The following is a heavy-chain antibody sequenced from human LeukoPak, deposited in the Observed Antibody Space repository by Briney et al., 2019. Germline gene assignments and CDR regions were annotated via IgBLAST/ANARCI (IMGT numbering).Heavy chain of an antibody. D-gene: IGHD3-10*01. Sequence: PGGSLRLSCAASGFTFSSYAMMWVRQSPEKGLEWVSSITGGGDGTYYADSVRGRFTISRDNSKNTLYLQMNSLRAEDTAVYYCASGSGSYRTPYYYMDVWGTGTTVTVSS. V-gene: IGHV3-23*01. CDR2: ITGGGDGT. CDR1: GFTFSSYA. J-gene: IGHJ6*03. CDR3: ASGSGSYRTPYYYMDV.